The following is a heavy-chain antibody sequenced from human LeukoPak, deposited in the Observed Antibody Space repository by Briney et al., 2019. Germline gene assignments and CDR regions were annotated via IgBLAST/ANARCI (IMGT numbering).Heavy chain of an antibody. J-gene: IGHJ4*02. Sequence: ASVKVSCKASGYTFTSYYMHWVRQAPGQGLEWMGIINPSGGSTSYARKFQGRVTMTRDTSTSTVYMELSSLRSEDTAVYYCARDSGNTPVDYWGQGTLVTVSS. CDR3: ARDSGNTPVDY. D-gene: IGHD3-10*01. CDR1: GYTFTSYY. V-gene: IGHV1-46*01. CDR2: INPSGGST.